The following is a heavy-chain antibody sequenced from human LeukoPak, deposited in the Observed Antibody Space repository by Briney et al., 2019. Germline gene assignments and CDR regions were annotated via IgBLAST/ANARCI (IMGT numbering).Heavy chain of an antibody. CDR1: GFPFSSYE. J-gene: IGHJ4*02. CDR2: ISSSDNTI. V-gene: IGHV3-48*03. D-gene: IGHD7-27*01. CDR3: ARDINWVGGY. Sequence: GGSLRLSCAASGFPFSSYEMNWVRQAPGKGLEWVSYISSSDNTIYYADSVKGRFTISRDNAKNSLYLQMNSLRAEDTAVYYCARDINWVGGYWGQGTLVTVSS.